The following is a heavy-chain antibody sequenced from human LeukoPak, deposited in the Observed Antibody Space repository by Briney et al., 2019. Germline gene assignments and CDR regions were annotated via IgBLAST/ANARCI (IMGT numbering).Heavy chain of an antibody. J-gene: IGHJ4*02. CDR3: ETTRGSYCSGGSCYGNDY. Sequence: SETLSLTCAVYGGSFSGYYWSWIRQPPGEGLEWIGVINHSGSTNYNPYLKRRVTISVDTSKNQFSLKLSSVTAADTAVYYCETTRGSYCSGGSCYGNDYWGQGTLVTVSS. CDR1: GGSFSGYY. CDR2: INHSGST. V-gene: IGHV4-34*01. D-gene: IGHD2-15*01.